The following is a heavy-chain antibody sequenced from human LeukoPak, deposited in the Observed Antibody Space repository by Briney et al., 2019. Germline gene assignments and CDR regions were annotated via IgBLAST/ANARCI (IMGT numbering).Heavy chain of an antibody. CDR3: ATQQRGNPAY. CDR1: GFTFSSSA. V-gene: IGHV3-23*01. J-gene: IGHJ4*02. D-gene: IGHD1-14*01. CDR2: ISNNGGYT. Sequence: GSLRLSCAASGFTFSSSAMSWVHQAPGKGLEWVSAISNNGGYTYYADSVQGRFTISRDNSKSTLCLQMNSLRAEDTAVYYCATQQRGNPAYWGQGTLVTVSS.